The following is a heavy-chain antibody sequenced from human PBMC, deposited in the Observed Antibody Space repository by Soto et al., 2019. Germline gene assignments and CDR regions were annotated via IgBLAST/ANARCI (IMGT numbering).Heavy chain of an antibody. CDR2: ISSTSTYI. D-gene: IGHD2-21*02. CDR1: GFTFNTYN. CDR3: ARDGDSGLRWFDP. Sequence: GGSLRLSCEATGFTFNTYNMNWVRQAPGKGLEWVSSISSTSTYIYYADSVKGRFTISRDNAKNSLFLQMNSLRAEDTATYYCARDGDSGLRWFDPWGQGTLVTVS. J-gene: IGHJ5*02. V-gene: IGHV3-21*01.